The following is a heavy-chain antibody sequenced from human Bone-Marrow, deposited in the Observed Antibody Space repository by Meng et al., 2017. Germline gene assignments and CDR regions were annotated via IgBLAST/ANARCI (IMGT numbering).Heavy chain of an antibody. CDR1: GGSISSSSYY. D-gene: IGHD3-16*01. J-gene: IGHJ4*02. V-gene: IGHV4-61*02. CDR2: IYTSGST. Sequence: LRLSCTVSGGSISSSSYYWSWIRQPAGKGLEWIGRIYTSGSTNYNPSLKSRVTMSVDTSKNQFSLKLSSVTAADTAVYYCAREKHPQRYDYVWGPYFDYWGQGTLVTVSS. CDR3: AREKHPQRYDYVWGPYFDY.